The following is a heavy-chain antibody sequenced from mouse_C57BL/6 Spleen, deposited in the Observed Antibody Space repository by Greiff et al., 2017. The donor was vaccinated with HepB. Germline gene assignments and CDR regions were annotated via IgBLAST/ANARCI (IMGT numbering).Heavy chain of an antibody. Sequence: VQLQQSGPELVKPGASVKISCKASGYAFSSSWMNWVKQRPGKGLEWIGRIYPGDGDTNYNGKFKGKATLTADKSSSTAYMQLSSLTSEDSAVYFCARSRVTAYAMDYWGQGTSVTVSS. D-gene: IGHD2-5*01. CDR1: GYAFSSSW. J-gene: IGHJ4*01. V-gene: IGHV1-82*01. CDR2: IYPGDGDT. CDR3: ARSRVTAYAMDY.